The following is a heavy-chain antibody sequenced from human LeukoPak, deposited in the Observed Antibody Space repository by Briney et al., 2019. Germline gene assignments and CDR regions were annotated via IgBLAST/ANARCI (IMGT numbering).Heavy chain of an antibody. CDR3: ARQTYYYNNSGYFDY. CDR1: GGSISSSY. Sequence: SETLSLTCTVSGGSISSSYWGWIRQPPGKGLEWIGSIYYSGSTYYHPSLKSRVTISVDTSKNQFSLKLSSVTAADTAVYYCARQTYYYNNSGYFDYWGQGTLVTVSS. J-gene: IGHJ4*02. V-gene: IGHV4-39*01. D-gene: IGHD3-22*01. CDR2: IYYSGST.